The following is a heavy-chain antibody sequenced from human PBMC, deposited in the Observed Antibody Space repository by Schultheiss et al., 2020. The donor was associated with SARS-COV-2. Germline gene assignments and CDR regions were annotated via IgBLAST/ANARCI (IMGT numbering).Heavy chain of an antibody. Sequence: SETLSLTCAVYGGYFRGYYWSWIRQPTGKGLEWIGSIYYSGSTYYNPSLKSRVTMSVETSKNKFSLKLSSVTAADKVVYYCARSVSGSGSYPTYFDYCGQGTLVIVSS. CDR3: ARSVSGSGSYPTYFDY. CDR1: GGYFRGYY. CDR2: IYYSGST. J-gene: IGHJ4*02. V-gene: IGHV4-34*01. D-gene: IGHD3-10*01.